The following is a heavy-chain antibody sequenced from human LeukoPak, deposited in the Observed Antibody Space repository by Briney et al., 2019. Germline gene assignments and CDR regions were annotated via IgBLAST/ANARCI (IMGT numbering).Heavy chain of an antibody. V-gene: IGHV4-4*07. CDR2: IYTSGST. Sequence: SETLSLTCTVSGGSISSYYWSWIRQPAGKGLEWIGRIYTSGSTNYNPSLKSRVTMSVDTSKNQFSLKLSSVTAADTAVYYCASYKTYYDSSGNPFDYRGQGTLVTVSS. CDR1: GGSISSYY. CDR3: ASYKTYYDSSGNPFDY. J-gene: IGHJ4*02. D-gene: IGHD3-22*01.